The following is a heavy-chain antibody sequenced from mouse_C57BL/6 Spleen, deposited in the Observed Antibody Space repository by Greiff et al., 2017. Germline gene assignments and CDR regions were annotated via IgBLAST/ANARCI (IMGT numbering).Heavy chain of an antibody. CDR1: GYTFTSYG. CDR3: ARDGNSLYFDY. V-gene: IGHV1-81*01. J-gene: IGHJ2*01. Sequence: QVQLQQSGAELARPGASVKLSCKASGYTFTSYGISWVKQRTGQGLEWIGEIYPRSGNTYYNEKFKGKATLTADKSSSTAYMELRSLTSDDSAVYFCARDGNSLYFDYWGQGTTLTVSS. CDR2: IYPRSGNT. D-gene: IGHD2-1*01.